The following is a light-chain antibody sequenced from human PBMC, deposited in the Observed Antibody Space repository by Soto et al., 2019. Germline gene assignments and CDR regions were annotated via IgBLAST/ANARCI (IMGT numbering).Light chain of an antibody. CDR1: RGISSY. V-gene: IGKV1-9*01. CDR2: SAS. J-gene: IGKJ5*01. Sequence: IQLTQSPSSLSASVGDRVTITCQASRGISSYLAWYQQKPGKAPKLLVYSASTLQSGVPSRFSGSGSGSDFTLTIRSLQPEDSATYFCQQLNSYPQTYGQGTRLEIK. CDR3: QQLNSYPQT.